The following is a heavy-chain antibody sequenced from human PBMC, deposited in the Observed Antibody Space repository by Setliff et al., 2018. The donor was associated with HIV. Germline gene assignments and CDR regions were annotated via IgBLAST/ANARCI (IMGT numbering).Heavy chain of an antibody. CDR2: INYSGTT. Sequence: PSETLSLTCTVPGDSISSTTFYWVWTRQPPGKGLEWIGIINYSGTTYYNPSLKSRVTISVATSKNQFSLRLSSVTAADTAVYYCASTGYSSGWSFDYWGQGTLVTVSS. J-gene: IGHJ4*02. CDR1: GDSISSTTFY. V-gene: IGHV4-39*01. D-gene: IGHD6-19*01. CDR3: ASTGYSSGWSFDY.